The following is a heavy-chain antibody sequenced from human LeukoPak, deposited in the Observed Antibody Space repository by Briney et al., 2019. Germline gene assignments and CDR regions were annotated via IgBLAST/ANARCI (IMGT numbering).Heavy chain of an antibody. CDR1: GFTFSLYW. D-gene: IGHD3-9*01. V-gene: IGHV3-7*03. CDR2: IKQDGSEK. CDR3: AGGTGFIIKD. J-gene: IGHJ4*02. Sequence: GGSLRLSCAASGFTFSLYWMNWVRRAPGKGLEWVANIKQDGSEKNYVDSVKGRFTISRDTAKNSLYLQMNNLRVEDTAMYYCAGGTGFIIKDWGQGTLVTVSS.